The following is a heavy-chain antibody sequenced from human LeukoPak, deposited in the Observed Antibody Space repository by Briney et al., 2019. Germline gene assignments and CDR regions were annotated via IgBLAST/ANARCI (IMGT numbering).Heavy chain of an antibody. J-gene: IGHJ4*02. Sequence: PGRSLRLSCAASGFSFNTHGMHWVRQAPGKGLEWLAGISYDGINKYYVDSMKGRFTISRDNSKNTVFPQMNSLRVEDTAIYFCAKGNAVAWELLDHWGQGALVTVSS. CDR3: AKGNAVAWELLDH. CDR1: GFSFNTHG. V-gene: IGHV3-30*18. D-gene: IGHD1-26*01. CDR2: ISYDGINK.